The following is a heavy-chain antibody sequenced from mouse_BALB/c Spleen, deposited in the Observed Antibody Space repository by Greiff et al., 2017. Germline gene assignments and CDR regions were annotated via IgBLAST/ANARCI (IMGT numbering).Heavy chain of an antibody. D-gene: IGHD2-10*02. CDR3: AYGEYYFDY. V-gene: IGHV5-17*02. CDR2: ISSGSSTI. CDR1: GFTFSSFG. J-gene: IGHJ2*01. Sequence: EVQVVESGGGLVQPGGSRKLSCAASGFTFSSFGMHWVRQAPEKGLEWVAYISSGSSTIYYADTVKGRFTISRDNPKNTLFLQMTSLRSEDTAMYYCAYGEYYFDYWGQGTTLTVSS.